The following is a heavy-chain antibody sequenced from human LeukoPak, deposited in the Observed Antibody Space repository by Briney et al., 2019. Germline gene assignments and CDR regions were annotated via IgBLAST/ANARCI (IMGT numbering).Heavy chain of an antibody. CDR2: ISYDGSNE. CDR1: GFTFSSYV. V-gene: IGHV3-30*04. Sequence: GGSLRLSCAASGFTFSSYVMHWVRQAPGKGLEWVAIISYDGSNEYYADSVKGRFTISRDNSKNTLSLQMNSLRADDTAVYYCAKEMTTGGQDYWGQGTLVTVSS. CDR3: AKEMTTGGQDY. D-gene: IGHD4-11*01. J-gene: IGHJ4*02.